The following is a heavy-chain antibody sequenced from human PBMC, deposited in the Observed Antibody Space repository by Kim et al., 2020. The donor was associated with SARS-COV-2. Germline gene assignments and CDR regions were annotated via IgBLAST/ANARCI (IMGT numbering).Heavy chain of an antibody. CDR1: GFTFSSYW. Sequence: GGSLRLSCAASGFTFSSYWMSWVRQAPGKGLEWVANIKQDGSEKYYVDSVKGRFTISRDNAKNSLYLQMNSLRAEDTAVYYCARGKSASYYTLGYWGQGTVVTVSS. CDR3: ARGKSASYYTLGY. D-gene: IGHD1-26*01. CDR2: IKQDGSEK. V-gene: IGHV3-7*05. J-gene: IGHJ4*02.